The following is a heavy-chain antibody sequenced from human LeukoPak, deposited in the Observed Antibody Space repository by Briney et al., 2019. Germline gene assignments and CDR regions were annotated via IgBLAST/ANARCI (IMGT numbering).Heavy chain of an antibody. Sequence: GGSLRLSCAASGFTFSTYAMNWVRQAPGKGLEWVSAISGSGDNIYYADSVKGRFTISRDNSKNTLYLQLESLRAEDTAVYYCVKEFRQDSHPEGYVYWGQGMLVTVSS. CDR3: VKEFRQDSHPEGYVY. J-gene: IGHJ4*02. CDR1: GFTFSTYA. V-gene: IGHV3-23*01. D-gene: IGHD2-2*01. CDR2: ISGSGDNI.